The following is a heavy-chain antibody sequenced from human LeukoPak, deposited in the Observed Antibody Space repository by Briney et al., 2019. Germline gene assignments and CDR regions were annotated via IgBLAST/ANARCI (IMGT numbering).Heavy chain of an antibody. J-gene: IGHJ4*02. V-gene: IGHV3-74*01. CDR3: ARGAMLDY. Sequence: GGSLRLSCEASGFTLGSYWMHWVRQAPGKGLVWVSGINSDGSSTSYADSVKGRFTISRDNAKNTLYLQMNSLRAEDTAVYYCARGAMLDYWGQGTLVTVSS. CDR2: INSDGSST. CDR1: GFTLGSYW. D-gene: IGHD2-2*01.